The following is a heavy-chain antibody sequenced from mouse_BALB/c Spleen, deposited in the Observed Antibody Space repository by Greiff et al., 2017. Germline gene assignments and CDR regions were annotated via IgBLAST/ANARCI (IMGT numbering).Heavy chain of an antibody. CDR2: IYPGGGYT. J-gene: IGHJ4*01. D-gene: IGHD2-1*01. V-gene: IGHV1-63*02. CDR1: GYPFTNYW. CDR3: ARCYGNYLYYYAMDY. Sequence: QVHVKQSGAELVRPGTSVKIFCKASGYPFTNYWLGWVKQRPGHGLEWIGDIYPGGGYTNYNEKFKGKATLTADPSSSTAYMQLSSLTSEDSAVDFCARCYGNYLYYYAMDYWGQGTSVTVSS.